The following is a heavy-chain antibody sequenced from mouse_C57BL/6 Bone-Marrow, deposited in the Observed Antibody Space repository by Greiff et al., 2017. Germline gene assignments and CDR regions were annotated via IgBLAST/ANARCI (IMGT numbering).Heavy chain of an antibody. Sequence: QVQLQQPGAELVMPGASVKLSCKASGYTFTSYWMHWVKQRPGQGLEWTGEIDPSDSYTNYNQKFKGKSTLTVDKSSSTAYMQLSSLTSEDSAVYYCARDFFDVWGTGTTVTVSS. CDR3: ARDFFDV. J-gene: IGHJ1*03. CDR2: IDPSDSYT. CDR1: GYTFTSYW. V-gene: IGHV1-69*01.